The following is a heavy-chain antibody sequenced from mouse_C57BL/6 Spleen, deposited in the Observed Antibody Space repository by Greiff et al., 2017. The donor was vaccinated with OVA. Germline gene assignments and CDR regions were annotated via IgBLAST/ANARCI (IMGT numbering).Heavy chain of an antibody. Sequence: EVQLQQSGPELVKPGASVKIPCKASGYTFTDYNMDWVKQSHGKSLEWIGDINPNNGGTIYNQKFKGKATLTVDKSSSTAYMELRSLTSEDTAVYYCASRQLRPDWYFDVWGTGTTVTVSS. V-gene: IGHV1-18*01. J-gene: IGHJ1*03. CDR2: INPNNGGT. CDR3: ASRQLRPDWYFDV. CDR1: GYTFTDYN. D-gene: IGHD3-2*02.